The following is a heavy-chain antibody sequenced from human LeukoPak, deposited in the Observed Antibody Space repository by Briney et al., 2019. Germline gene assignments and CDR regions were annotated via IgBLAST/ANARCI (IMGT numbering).Heavy chain of an antibody. CDR1: GGSVSSGSYY. V-gene: IGHV4-61*01. D-gene: IGHD3-9*01. J-gene: IGHJ4*02. Sequence: SETLSLTCTVSGGSVSSGSYYWSWLRQPPGKGLEWIGYIYYSGSTNYNPSLKSRVTISVDTSKNQFSLKLSSVTAADTAVYYCARVLNYDILTGYADYWGQGTLVTVSS. CDR3: ARVLNYDILTGYADY. CDR2: IYYSGST.